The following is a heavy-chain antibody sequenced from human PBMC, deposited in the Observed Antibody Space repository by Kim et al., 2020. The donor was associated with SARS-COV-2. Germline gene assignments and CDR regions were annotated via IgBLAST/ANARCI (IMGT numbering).Heavy chain of an antibody. CDR2: ST. CDR3: AKDEWELTVN. V-gene: IGHV3-23*01. Sequence: STDYADAVKGRFTISRDKSKNTLYLQRNSLRAEDTAVYYCAKDEWELTVNWGQGTLVTVSS. J-gene: IGHJ4*02. D-gene: IGHD1-26*01.